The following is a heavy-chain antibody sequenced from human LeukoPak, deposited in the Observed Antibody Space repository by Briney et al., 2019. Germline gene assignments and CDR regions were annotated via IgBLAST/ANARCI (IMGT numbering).Heavy chain of an antibody. V-gene: IGHV3-21*01. Sequence: GGSLRLSCAASGFTFSSYSMNWVRQAPGKGLEWVSSISSSSSYIYYADSVKGRFTISRDNAKNSLYLQMNSLRAEDTAVYYCARVLTGTNLFDYWGQGTLVTISS. CDR3: ARVLTGTNLFDY. J-gene: IGHJ4*02. D-gene: IGHD1-7*01. CDR1: GFTFSSYS. CDR2: ISSSSSYI.